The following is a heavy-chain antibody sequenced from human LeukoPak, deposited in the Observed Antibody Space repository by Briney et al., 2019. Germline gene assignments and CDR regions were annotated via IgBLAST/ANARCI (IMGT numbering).Heavy chain of an antibody. Sequence: SETLSLTCAVSGGSISSGGYSWSWIRQPPGKGLEWIGYIYYSGSTNYNPSLKSRVTISVDTSKNQFSLKLSSVTAADTAVYYCARGEYSSSPPYYYYYGMDVWGQGTTVTVSS. CDR1: GGSISSGGYS. D-gene: IGHD6-6*01. J-gene: IGHJ6*02. V-gene: IGHV4-61*08. CDR3: ARGEYSSSPPYYYYYGMDV. CDR2: IYYSGST.